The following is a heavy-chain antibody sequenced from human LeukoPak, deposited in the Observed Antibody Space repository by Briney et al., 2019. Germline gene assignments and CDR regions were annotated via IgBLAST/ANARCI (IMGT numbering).Heavy chain of an antibody. D-gene: IGHD3-22*01. CDR2: ISYDGSNK. J-gene: IGHJ4*02. CDR3: AKAPPDDSSGYYSPTGDY. V-gene: IGHV3-30*04. Sequence: GRSLRLSCAASGFTFSSYAMHWVRQAPGKGLEWVAVISYDGSNKYYADSVKGRFTISRDNSKNTLYLQMNSLRAEDTAVYYCAKAPPDDSSGYYSPTGDYWGQGTLVTVSS. CDR1: GFTFSSYA.